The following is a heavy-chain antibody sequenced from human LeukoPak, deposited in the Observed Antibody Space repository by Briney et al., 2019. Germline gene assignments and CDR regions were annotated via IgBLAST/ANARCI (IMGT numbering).Heavy chain of an antibody. CDR1: GGTFSSYA. CDR2: IIPILGIA. Sequence: SVKVSCKASGGTFSSYAISWVRQAPGQGLEWMGRIIPILGIANYAQKFQGRVTITADKSTSTAYMELRSLRSDDTAVYYCVFYDYVWGSYRYTFDYWGQGTLVTVSS. D-gene: IGHD3-16*02. V-gene: IGHV1-69*04. CDR3: VFYDYVWGSYRYTFDY. J-gene: IGHJ4*02.